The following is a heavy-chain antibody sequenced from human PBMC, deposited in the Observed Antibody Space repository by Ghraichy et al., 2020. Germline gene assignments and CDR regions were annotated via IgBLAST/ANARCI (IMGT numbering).Heavy chain of an antibody. J-gene: IGHJ6*02. CDR1: GFSFSSHR. CDR2: IYQDGSEI. Sequence: GGSLRLSCAASGFSFSSHRMSWVRQAPGKGLEWVANIYQDGSEIHYVESVAGRFTISRDNAKNSVYLQMNSLRAEDTAVYYCARDNRRGPIGMDVWGQGTTVTVS. CDR3: ARDNRRGPIGMDV. V-gene: IGHV3-7*01.